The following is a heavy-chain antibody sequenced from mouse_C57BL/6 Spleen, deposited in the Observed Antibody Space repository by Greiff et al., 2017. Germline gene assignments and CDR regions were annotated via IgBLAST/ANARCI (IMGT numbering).Heavy chain of an antibody. D-gene: IGHD2-4*01. Sequence: EVKLMESGEGLVKPGGSLKLSCAASGFTFSSYAMSWVRQTPEKRLEWVAYISSGGDYIYYADTVKGRFTISRDNARNTLYLQMISLKSEDTAMYYCTRDPLYYDYDPSRGYWGQGTSVTVSS. V-gene: IGHV5-9-1*02. J-gene: IGHJ4*01. CDR2: ISSGGDYI. CDR1: GFTFSSYA. CDR3: TRDPLYYDYDPSRGY.